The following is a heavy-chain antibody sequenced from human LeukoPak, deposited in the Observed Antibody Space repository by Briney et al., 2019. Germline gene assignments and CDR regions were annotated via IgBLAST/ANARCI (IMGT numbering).Heavy chain of an antibody. CDR1: RFTFSSYW. V-gene: IGHV3-7*01. CDR3: ARASRTMIVVVTRFDY. CDR2: IKQDGSEK. Sequence: TGGSLRLSCAASRFTFSSYWMSWVRQAPGKGLEWVANIKQDGSEKYYVDSVKGRFTISRDNAKNSLYLQMNSLRAEDTAVYYCARASRTMIVVVTRFDYWGQGTLVTVSS. D-gene: IGHD3-22*01. J-gene: IGHJ4*02.